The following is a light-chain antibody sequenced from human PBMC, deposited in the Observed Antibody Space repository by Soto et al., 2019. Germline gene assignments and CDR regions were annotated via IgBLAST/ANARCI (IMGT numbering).Light chain of an antibody. CDR3: QQYCTSLYT. Sequence: EIVLTQSPGTLSLSQGERASLSCRASQTVSSSYLAWYQQKAGQAPRLLIHGASSRATGIPARFSGSGSGTDFTLTISRLEPEEFAVYFCQQYCTSLYTFSPGTKVDIK. CDR2: GAS. J-gene: IGKJ3*01. V-gene: IGKV3-20*01. CDR1: QTVSSSY.